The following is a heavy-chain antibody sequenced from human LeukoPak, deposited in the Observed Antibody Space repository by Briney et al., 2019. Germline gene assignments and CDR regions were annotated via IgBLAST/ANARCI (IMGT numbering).Heavy chain of an antibody. Sequence: SVKVSCKASGGTFSSYAISWVRQAPGQGLEWMGGIIPIFGAANYAQKFQGRVTITADESTSTAYMELSSLRSEDTAVYYCAIGDWRDRYCSSTSCYHFDYWGQGTLVTVSS. J-gene: IGHJ4*02. CDR3: AIGDWRDRYCSSTSCYHFDY. CDR1: GGTFSSYA. D-gene: IGHD2-2*01. CDR2: IIPIFGAA. V-gene: IGHV1-69*13.